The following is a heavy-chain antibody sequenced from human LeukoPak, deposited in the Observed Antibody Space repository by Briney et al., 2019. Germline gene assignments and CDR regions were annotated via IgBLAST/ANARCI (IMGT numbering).Heavy chain of an antibody. Sequence: GGSLRLSCAASGFTFSSYWMSWVRQAPGKGLEWVANIKQDGSEKYYVDSVKGRFTISRDNSKNTLYLQMNSLRAEDTAVYYCAKDLPYCSGGSCNSGAEYFQHWGQGTLVTVSS. V-gene: IGHV3-7*03. D-gene: IGHD2-15*01. J-gene: IGHJ1*01. CDR3: AKDLPYCSGGSCNSGAEYFQH. CDR1: GFTFSSYW. CDR2: IKQDGSEK.